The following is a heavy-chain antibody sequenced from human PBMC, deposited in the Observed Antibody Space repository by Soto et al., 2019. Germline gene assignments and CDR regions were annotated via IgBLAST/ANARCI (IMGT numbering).Heavy chain of an antibody. Sequence: SVKVSCKASGGTLSSYTFSWVRQAPGQGLEWMGRVIPNLGVTNYAKKFQGRFTIVVDTSTSTAYMELNSLRYDDTAVYYCSRYLFSTVTTGATPRRNWFDPRGQGTLVTVSS. CDR2: VIPNLGVT. V-gene: IGHV1-69*02. CDR1: GGTLSSYT. D-gene: IGHD4-17*01. J-gene: IGHJ5*02. CDR3: SRYLFSTVTTGATPRRNWFDP.